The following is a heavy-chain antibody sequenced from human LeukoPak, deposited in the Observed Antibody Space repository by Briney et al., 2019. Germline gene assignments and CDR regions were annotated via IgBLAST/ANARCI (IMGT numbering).Heavy chain of an antibody. D-gene: IGHD4-17*01. V-gene: IGHV3-30-3*01. Sequence: PGGSLRLSCAASGFTFSNYAMPWVRQAPGKGLDWVAAISYDGSNKYYADSLRGRFTISRDDSKNTLYLQMNSLRTEDTAVYFCARDYGDYVDWFDPWGQGTLVTVSS. J-gene: IGHJ5*02. CDR2: ISYDGSNK. CDR1: GFTFSNYA. CDR3: ARDYGDYVDWFDP.